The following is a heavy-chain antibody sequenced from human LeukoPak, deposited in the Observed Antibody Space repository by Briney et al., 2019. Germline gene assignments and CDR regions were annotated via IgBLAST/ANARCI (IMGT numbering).Heavy chain of an antibody. CDR1: GGSISNYY. Sequence: PSETLSPTCTVSGGSISNYYWSWIRQPPGKGLEWIGYIYYSGSTNYNPSLKSRVTISVDTSSNQFSLKLNSVTAADTAVYYCARRAYGSGSFNRYHFDYWGQGTLVAVSS. D-gene: IGHD3-10*01. V-gene: IGHV4-59*08. CDR2: IYYSGST. CDR3: ARRAYGSGSFNRYHFDY. J-gene: IGHJ4*02.